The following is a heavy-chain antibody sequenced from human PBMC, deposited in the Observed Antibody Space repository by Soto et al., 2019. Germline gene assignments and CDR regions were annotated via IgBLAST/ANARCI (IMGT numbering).Heavy chain of an antibody. D-gene: IGHD2-2*01. Sequence: QAPGQVLEWMGWISAYNGNTNYAQKLQGRVTMTTDTSTSTAYMELRSLRSEDTAVYYCARGPRYCNSTSYPWGWIDPWGQGTLVTVSS. CDR2: ISAYNGNT. J-gene: IGHJ5*02. CDR3: ARGPRYCNSTSYPWGWIDP. V-gene: IGHV1-18*01.